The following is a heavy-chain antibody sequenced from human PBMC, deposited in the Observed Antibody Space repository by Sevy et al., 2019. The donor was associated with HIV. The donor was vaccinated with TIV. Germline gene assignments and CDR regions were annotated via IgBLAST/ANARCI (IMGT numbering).Heavy chain of an antibody. CDR1: GYTFTGYY. CDR2: INPNSGGT. V-gene: IGHV1-2*02. Sequence: ASVKVSCKASGYTFTGYYMHWVRQAPGQGLEWMGWINPNSGGTNYAQKLQGRVTMTRDTSISTAYMELTRLRSDDTAVYYCARGPMTTVVNYYMDVWGKGTTVTVSS. J-gene: IGHJ6*03. CDR3: ARGPMTTVVNYYMDV. D-gene: IGHD4-17*01.